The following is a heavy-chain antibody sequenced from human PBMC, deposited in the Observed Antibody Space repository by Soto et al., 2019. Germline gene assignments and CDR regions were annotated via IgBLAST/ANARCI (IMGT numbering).Heavy chain of an antibody. CDR3: ARRPLVRGIIPYYFDS. V-gene: IGHV4-39*01. CDR1: GGSINNSSFY. CDR2: IYYSGSA. Sequence: QLQLQESGPGLVKPSETLSLTCPVSGGSINNSSFYWGWVRQPPGKRLEWIGSIYYSGSAYYNPSLKSRLTRSVDTSKNQFSLNLSAVTAADTAVYFCARRPLVRGIIPYYFDSWGQGTLVTVSS. D-gene: IGHD3-10*01. J-gene: IGHJ4*02.